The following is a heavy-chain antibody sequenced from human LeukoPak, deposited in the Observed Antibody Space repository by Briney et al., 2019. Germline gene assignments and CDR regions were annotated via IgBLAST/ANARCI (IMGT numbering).Heavy chain of an antibody. Sequence: GRSLRLSCAASGFAFSSYAMHWVRQAPGKGLEWVAVISYDGSNKYYADSVKGRFTISRDNSKNTLYLQMNSLRAEDTAVYYCATSTGSGGSCYSDWGQGTLVTVSS. J-gene: IGHJ4*02. D-gene: IGHD2-15*01. CDR3: ATSTGSGGSCYSD. CDR2: ISYDGSNK. V-gene: IGHV3-30*04. CDR1: GFAFSSYA.